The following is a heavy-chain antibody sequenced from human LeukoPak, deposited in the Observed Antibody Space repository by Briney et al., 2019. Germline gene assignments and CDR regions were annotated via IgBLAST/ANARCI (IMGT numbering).Heavy chain of an antibody. CDR1: GYTFTSYG. D-gene: IGHD7-27*01. CDR2: ISVYNGNT. CDR3: ARDAFQSGELDY. V-gene: IGHV1-18*01. Sequence: ASVKVSCKASGYTFTSYGISWVRQAPGQGLEWMGWISVYNGNTNYAQKLQGRVTMTTDTSTSTAYMELRSLRSNDTAVYYCARDAFQSGELDYCGQGTLVTVSS. J-gene: IGHJ4*02.